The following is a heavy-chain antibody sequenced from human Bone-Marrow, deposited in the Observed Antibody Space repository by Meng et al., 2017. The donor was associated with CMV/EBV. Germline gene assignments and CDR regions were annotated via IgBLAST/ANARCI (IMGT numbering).Heavy chain of an antibody. V-gene: IGHV3-23*01. Sequence: GESLKISCAASGFTFSSYAMSWVRQAPGKGLEWVSAISGSGGSTYYADSVKGRFTTSRDNSKNTLYLQMNSLRAEDTAVYYCAKATYGDYVGWFDPWGQGTLVTVSS. J-gene: IGHJ5*02. D-gene: IGHD4-17*01. CDR2: ISGSGGST. CDR1: GFTFSSYA. CDR3: AKATYGDYVGWFDP.